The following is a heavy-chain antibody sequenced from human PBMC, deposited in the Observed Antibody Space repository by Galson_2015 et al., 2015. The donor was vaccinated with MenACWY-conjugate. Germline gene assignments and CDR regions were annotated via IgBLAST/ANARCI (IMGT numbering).Heavy chain of an antibody. J-gene: IGHJ4*02. CDR1: GFTFSSYD. D-gene: IGHD6-19*01. Sequence: SLRLSCAASGFTFSSYDMHWVRHATGKGLEWVSAIGTAGDTYYPGSVKGRFTISRENAKNSLYLQMNSLRAGDTAVYYCARVRGGSGWYYFDYWGQGTLVTVSS. V-gene: IGHV3-13*04. CDR2: IGTAGDT. CDR3: ARVRGGSGWYYFDY.